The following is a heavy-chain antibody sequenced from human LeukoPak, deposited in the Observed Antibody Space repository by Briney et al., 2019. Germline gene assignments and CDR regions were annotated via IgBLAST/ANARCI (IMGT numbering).Heavy chain of an antibody. Sequence: GGSLRLSCAASGFTFDDYGMSWVRQAPGKGLEWVSGINWNGGSTGYADSVKGRFTISRDNAKNSLYLQMNSLRAEDTALYHCARDRPLGVVKDSSGWYDYWGQGTLVTVSS. CDR1: GFTFDDYG. CDR3: ARDRPLGVVKDSSGWYDY. CDR2: INWNGGST. J-gene: IGHJ4*02. D-gene: IGHD6-19*01. V-gene: IGHV3-20*01.